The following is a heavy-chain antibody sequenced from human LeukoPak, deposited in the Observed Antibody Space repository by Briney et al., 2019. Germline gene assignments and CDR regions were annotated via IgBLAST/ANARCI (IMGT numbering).Heavy chain of an antibody. CDR3: ARVSGGSGWYYFDY. J-gene: IGHJ4*02. D-gene: IGHD6-19*01. Sequence: PSETLSLTCTVSGGSVSSGSYSWSWIRQPPGKGLEWIGYIYYSESTNYNPSLKSRVTISIDTSKNQFSLKLSSVTAADTAVYYCARVSGGSGWYYFDYWGQGTLVTVSS. CDR2: IYYSEST. CDR1: GGSVSSGSYS. V-gene: IGHV4-61*01.